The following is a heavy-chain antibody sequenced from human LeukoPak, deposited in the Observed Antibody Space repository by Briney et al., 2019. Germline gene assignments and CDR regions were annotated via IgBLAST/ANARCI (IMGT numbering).Heavy chain of an antibody. CDR2: IYYIGST. CDR1: GGSITSYC. V-gene: IGHV4-59*01. J-gene: IGHJ4*02. Sequence: SETLSLTCTVSGGSITSYCWSWIRQPPGKGLEWLGYIYYIGSTNYNPSLKSRVTISVDTSKNQFSLKLSSVTAADTAVYYCARLGGYSYYYDSSGYRLGELDYWGQGTLVTVSS. D-gene: IGHD3-22*01. CDR3: ARLGGYSYYYDSSGYRLGELDY.